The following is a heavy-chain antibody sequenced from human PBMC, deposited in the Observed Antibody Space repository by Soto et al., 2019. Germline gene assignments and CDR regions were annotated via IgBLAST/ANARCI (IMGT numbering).Heavy chain of an antibody. Sequence: ELLLVESGGGLVQPGGSLRLSCAASGFTFSAYWMSWVRQAPGKGLEWVANIKGDGTEKYYVDSVKGRFTISRDNAEGSLFLQMDRLRADDTALYYCARAYHYYDFWGGSLGGYYCGVDVWGQGTTVTVSS. CDR1: GFTFSAYW. CDR2: IKGDGTEK. V-gene: IGHV3-7*01. CDR3: ARAYHYYDFWGGSLGGYYCGVDV. D-gene: IGHD3-3*01. J-gene: IGHJ6*02.